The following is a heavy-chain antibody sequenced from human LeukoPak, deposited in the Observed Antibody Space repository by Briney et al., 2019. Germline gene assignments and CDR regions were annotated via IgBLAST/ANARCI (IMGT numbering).Heavy chain of an antibody. CDR1: GGTFISYA. Sequence: SVKVSCKASGGTFISYAISWVRQAPGQGLEWMGGIIPIFGTANYAQKFQGRVTITADESTSTAYMELSSLRSEDTAVYYCARVGDRRSDYFDYWGQGTLVTVSS. V-gene: IGHV1-69*13. CDR3: ARVGDRRSDYFDY. CDR2: IIPIFGTA. D-gene: IGHD3-3*01. J-gene: IGHJ4*02.